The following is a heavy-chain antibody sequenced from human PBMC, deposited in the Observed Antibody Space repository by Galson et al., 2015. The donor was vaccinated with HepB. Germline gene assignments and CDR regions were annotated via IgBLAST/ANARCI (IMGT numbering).Heavy chain of an antibody. CDR1: GGSVSSGSYY. CDR2: IYYSGST. V-gene: IGHV4-61*01. Sequence: SETLSLTCTVSGGSVSSGSYYWSWIRQPPGKGLEWIGYIYYSGSTNYNPSLKSRVTISVDTSKNQFSLKLSSVTAADTAVHYCAREAPSRVIYGDYTSSDLWGRGTLVTVSS. CDR3: AREAPSRVIYGDYTSSDL. J-gene: IGHJ2*01. D-gene: IGHD4-17*01.